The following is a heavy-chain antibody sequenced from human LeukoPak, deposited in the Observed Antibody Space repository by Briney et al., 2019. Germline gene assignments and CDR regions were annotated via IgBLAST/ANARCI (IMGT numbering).Heavy chain of an antibody. J-gene: IGHJ4*02. CDR2: IAYHGNTE. V-gene: IGHV3-30*03. Sequence: PGGSLRLSCAVSGFTISSHGMHWVRQAPGKGPEWVAMIAYHGNTEYYGDSVKGRFTISRDNSKNTLYLQMNSLRAEDTAVYYCARDLYSSSWYSRPYWGQGTLVTVSS. CDR3: ARDLYSSSWYSRPY. CDR1: GFTISSHG. D-gene: IGHD6-13*01.